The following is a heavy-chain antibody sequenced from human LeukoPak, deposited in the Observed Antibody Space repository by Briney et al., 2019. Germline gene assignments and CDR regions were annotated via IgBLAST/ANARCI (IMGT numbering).Heavy chain of an antibody. CDR3: AKTYSSNWYDPFDY. J-gene: IGHJ4*02. V-gene: IGHV3-30*18. Sequence: PGGSLRLFCAASGFTFSSYGMHWVREAPGKGLEGVAVISYDGSNKYYADSVKGRFTISRDNSKNTLYLQMNSLRVEDTTVYYCAKTYSSNWYDPFDYWGQGTLVTVSS. CDR1: GFTFSSYG. D-gene: IGHD6-13*01. CDR2: ISYDGSNK.